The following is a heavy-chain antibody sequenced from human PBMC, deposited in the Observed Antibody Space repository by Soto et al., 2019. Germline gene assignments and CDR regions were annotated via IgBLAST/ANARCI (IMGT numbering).Heavy chain of an antibody. V-gene: IGHV3-23*01. J-gene: IGHJ4*02. CDR2: ISGSAAST. Sequence: PGGSLRLSCAVSGFTFSSYAMSWVRQAPGKGLEWVSAISGSAASTYYADSVKGRFTVSRDNSKNTLYLQMNSLRAEDTAVYYCARDIVVVPAAMSHPSLPYYFDYWGQGTLLTVSS. D-gene: IGHD2-2*01. CDR3: ARDIVVVPAAMSHPSLPYYFDY. CDR1: GFTFSSYA.